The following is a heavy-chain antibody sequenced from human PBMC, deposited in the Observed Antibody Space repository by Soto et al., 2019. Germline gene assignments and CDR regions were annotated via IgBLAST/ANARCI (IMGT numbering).Heavy chain of an antibody. D-gene: IGHD3-3*01. CDR3: ARVGRSFRRRGCLYYEGGMDV. CDR2: VIPYFGTA. J-gene: IGHJ6*02. CDR1: GGTFSTYS. Sequence: EQLVQSGAEVKKPGSSVKVSCEASGGTFSTYSISWVRQAPGHGLEWMGGVIPYFGTANHAQKLQGRVTLTVDAATSTAYMELRSLRSEDTALYYCARVGRSFRRRGCLYYEGGMDVWGQWTRVPVSS. V-gene: IGHV1-69*01.